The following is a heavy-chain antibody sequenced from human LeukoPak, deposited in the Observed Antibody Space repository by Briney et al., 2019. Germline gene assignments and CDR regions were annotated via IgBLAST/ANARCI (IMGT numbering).Heavy chain of an antibody. V-gene: IGHV4-59*08. J-gene: IGHJ4*02. CDR1: GGSIRNYY. Sequence: SETLSLTCTVSGGSIRNYYWNWIRKPPGKGLEWIGYIFNIEKTSYYPYLTSRVSTTSDSSRTKIYLLLMTVTAAAAAAHYYARHSDYSNPIFNDWGGRTLVTVSS. CDR3: ARHSDYSNPIFND. D-gene: IGHD4-11*01. CDR2: IFNIEKT.